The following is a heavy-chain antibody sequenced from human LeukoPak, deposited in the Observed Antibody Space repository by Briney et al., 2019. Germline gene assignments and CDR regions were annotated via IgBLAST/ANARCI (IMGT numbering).Heavy chain of an antibody. CDR2: VWHDGSNK. CDR3: ARELFGSGSCPDY. J-gene: IGHJ4*02. V-gene: IGHV3-33*01. D-gene: IGHD3-10*01. Sequence: GRSLKLSCTAPGFTFSSYAIHWIRQAPGKGLEWVALVWHDGSNKYYADSVKGRFTISRDNSKNTVYLQMNSLRAEDTAVYYCARELFGSGSCPDYWGQGTLVTVSS. CDR1: GFTFSSYA.